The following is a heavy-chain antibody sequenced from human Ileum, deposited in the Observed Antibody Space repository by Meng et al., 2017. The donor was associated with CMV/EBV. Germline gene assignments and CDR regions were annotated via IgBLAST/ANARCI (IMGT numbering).Heavy chain of an antibody. J-gene: IGHJ4*02. CDR1: GFTLRNDW. CDR2: VKSGGTI. V-gene: IGHV3-15*01. CDR3: LYSGNEWRYGY. Sequence: EVELVESGGGLVKPGGSLRLSCAGSGFTLRNDWMSWVCQVPGKGLEWVGRVKSGGTIDYAAPVKGRFTISRDDAKNTMYLQINSLKTEDTARYYCLYSGNEWRYGYWGQGTLVTVSS. D-gene: IGHD5-12*01.